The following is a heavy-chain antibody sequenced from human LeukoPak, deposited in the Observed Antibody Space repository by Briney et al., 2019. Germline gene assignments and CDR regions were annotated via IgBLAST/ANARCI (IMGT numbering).Heavy chain of an antibody. Sequence: SETLSLTCVVSGGSISSGAYSWSWLRQPPGKGLEWIGYIYQSGTTTYNPPLKSRLTMSLDRSRNQFSLRLSSVTAADTAVYYCAADYGSGSYRFDYWGQGTLVTVSS. CDR2: IYQSGTT. CDR1: GGSISSGAYS. J-gene: IGHJ4*02. CDR3: AADYGSGSYRFDY. D-gene: IGHD3-10*01. V-gene: IGHV4-30-2*01.